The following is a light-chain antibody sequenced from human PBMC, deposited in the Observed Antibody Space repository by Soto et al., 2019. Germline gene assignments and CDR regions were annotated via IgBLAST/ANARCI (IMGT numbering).Light chain of an antibody. J-gene: IGKJ2*01. Sequence: DIQMTQSPSSLSASVGDRVTITCRASQSISTYLNWYQQKPGKAPNLLIYATSNLQSGVPSRVSGSRSGTDFTLTITSLQAEDFATYFCQQSYTTPRTFGQGTKLEIK. CDR3: QQSYTTPRT. V-gene: IGKV1-39*01. CDR2: ATS. CDR1: QSISTY.